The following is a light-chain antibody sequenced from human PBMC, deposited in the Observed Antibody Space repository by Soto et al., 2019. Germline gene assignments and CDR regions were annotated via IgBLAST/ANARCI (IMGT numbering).Light chain of an antibody. CDR1: SSDVGGYNY. J-gene: IGLJ1*01. CDR2: DVS. CDR3: SSYTSSSSYV. V-gene: IGLV2-14*01. Sequence: QSVLTQPASVSGSPGQSITISCTGTSSDVGGYNYVSWYQQNPGKAPKLMIYDVSNRPSGVSNRFSGSKSGNTASPTISGLQAEDEVDYYCSSYTSSSSYVFGTGTKVTVL.